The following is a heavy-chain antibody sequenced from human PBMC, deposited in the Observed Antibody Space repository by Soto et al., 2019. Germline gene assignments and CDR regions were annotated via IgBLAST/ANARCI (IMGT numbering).Heavy chain of an antibody. CDR1: GLTFSSYA. CDR3: AKGWGSTVTTSGYFDL. D-gene: IGHD4-17*01. CDR2: ISGSGGST. V-gene: IGHV3-23*01. J-gene: IGHJ2*01. Sequence: EVQLLESGGGLVQPGGSLRLSCAASGLTFSSYAMNWVRQAPGKGLEWVSDISGSGGSTNYADSVKGRFTISRDNSKNTLSLSMNTLRAEDTAVYYCAKGWGSTVTTSGYFDLCGRGTLVTVSS.